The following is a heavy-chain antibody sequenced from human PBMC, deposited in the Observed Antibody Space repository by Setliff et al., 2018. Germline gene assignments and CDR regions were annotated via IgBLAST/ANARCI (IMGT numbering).Heavy chain of an antibody. J-gene: IGHJ5*02. D-gene: IGHD5-18*01. Sequence: TLSLTCAVSGDSISSRSYYWGWVRQPPGKDLEWIGSTYYTGVTNYNPSLKSRGTISVDTSKNQLSLTLKSVTASDTAVYYCARRIYTSGAIDLWGQGTLVTVSS. V-gene: IGHV4-39*01. CDR2: TYYTGVT. CDR3: ARRIYTSGAIDL. CDR1: GDSISSRSYY.